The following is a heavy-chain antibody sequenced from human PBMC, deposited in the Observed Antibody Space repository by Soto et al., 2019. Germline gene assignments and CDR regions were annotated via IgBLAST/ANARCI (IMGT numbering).Heavy chain of an antibody. D-gene: IGHD5-18*01. J-gene: IGHJ4*02. CDR2: IIPIHGIA. V-gene: IGHV1-69*02. CDR1: GGTFSSYT. CDR3: ARGYHGYSYGYSFDY. Sequence: QVQLVQSGAEVKKPGSSVKVSCKASGGTFSSYTISWVRQAPGQGLEWMGRIIPIHGIANYPQKFQGRVTITADKTTSTAYMELSSLRSEDTAVYYCARGYHGYSYGYSFDYWGQGTLVTVSS.